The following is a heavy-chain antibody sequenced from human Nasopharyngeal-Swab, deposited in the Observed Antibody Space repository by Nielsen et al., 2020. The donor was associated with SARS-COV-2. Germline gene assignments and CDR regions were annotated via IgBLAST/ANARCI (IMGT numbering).Heavy chain of an antibody. D-gene: IGHD3-22*01. J-gene: IGHJ6*03. Sequence: SVKVSCKASGGTFSSYAISWVRQAPGQGLEWMGGIIPIFGTANYAQKFQGRVTITADESTSTAYMELSSLRSEYTAVYYCARDLRYYDPESYYIDVWGKGTTVTVSS. V-gene: IGHV1-69*13. CDR1: GGTFSSYA. CDR2: IIPIFGTA. CDR3: ARDLRYYDPESYYIDV.